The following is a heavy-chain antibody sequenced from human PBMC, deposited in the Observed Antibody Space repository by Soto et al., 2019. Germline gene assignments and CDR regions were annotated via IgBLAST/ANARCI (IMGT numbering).Heavy chain of an antibody. CDR1: GVTFSNYG. CDR3: AKDRGIAAAGNRYYFDY. CDR2: ISYDGDNK. D-gene: IGHD6-13*01. Sequence: QVQLVESGGGVVQPGRSLRISCAASGVTFSNYGMHWVRQAPGKGLEWVAVISYDGDNKYYADSVKGRFTISRDNSKNTLYLQMNSLRAEDTAVYYCAKDRGIAAAGNRYYFDYWGQGTLVTVSS. J-gene: IGHJ4*02. V-gene: IGHV3-30*18.